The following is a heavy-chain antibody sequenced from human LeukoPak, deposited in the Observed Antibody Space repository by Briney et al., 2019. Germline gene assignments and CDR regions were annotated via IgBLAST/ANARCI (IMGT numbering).Heavy chain of an antibody. Sequence: SVKVSRKASGGTFSSYAISWVRQAPGQGIEWLGGIIPIFGTANYTQKFQGRVTITAHESTSTAYMELSSLRSEDTAVYYCARGTTAYCGGDCLYYWGQGTLVTVSS. CDR1: GGTFSSYA. D-gene: IGHD2-21*01. CDR3: ARGTTAYCGGDCLYY. V-gene: IGHV1-69*13. J-gene: IGHJ4*02. CDR2: IIPIFGTA.